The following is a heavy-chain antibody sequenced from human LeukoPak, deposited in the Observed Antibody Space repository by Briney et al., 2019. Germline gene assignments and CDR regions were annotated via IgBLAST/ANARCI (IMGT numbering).Heavy chain of an antibody. CDR3: AMLVGYSSDY. V-gene: IGHV4-59*01. CDR2: IYYSGST. CDR1: GGSISSYY. J-gene: IGHJ4*02. Sequence: SETLSLTCTVPGGSISSYYWSWIRQPPGKGLEWIGYIYYSGSTNYNPSLKSRVTISVDTSKNQFSLKLSSVTAADTAVYYCAMLVGYSSDYWGQGTLVTVSS. D-gene: IGHD6-13*01.